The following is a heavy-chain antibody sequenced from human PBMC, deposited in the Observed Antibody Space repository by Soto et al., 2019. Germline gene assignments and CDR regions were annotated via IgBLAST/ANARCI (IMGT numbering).Heavy chain of an antibody. V-gene: IGHV1-69*01. Sequence: QVQLVQSGAEVKKPGSSVKVSCKASGGTFSSYAISWVRQAPGQGLEWMGGIIPIFGTANYAQKFQGRVTIPADESTSTAYMELSSLRSEDTAVYYCARGPVGGSGTYYYYGMDVWGQGTTVTVSS. CDR2: IIPIFGTA. CDR1: GGTFSSYA. D-gene: IGHD3-10*01. CDR3: ARGPVGGSGTYYYYGMDV. J-gene: IGHJ6*02.